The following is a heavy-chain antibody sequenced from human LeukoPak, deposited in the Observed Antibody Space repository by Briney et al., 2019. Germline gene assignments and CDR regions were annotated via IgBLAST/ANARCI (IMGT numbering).Heavy chain of an antibody. V-gene: IGHV1-2*02. D-gene: IGHD3-10*01. J-gene: IGHJ6*03. CDR3: ARDRSYYYGSGSYYNSYYYYYMDV. CDR2: INPNSGGT. Sequence: ASVKVSCKASGYTFTGYYMHWVRQAPGQGLEWMGWINPNSGGTNYAQKFQGRVTMTRDTSISTAYMELSRLRSDDTAVYYCARDRSYYYGSGSYYNSYYYYYMDVWGKGTTVTVSS. CDR1: GYTFTGYY.